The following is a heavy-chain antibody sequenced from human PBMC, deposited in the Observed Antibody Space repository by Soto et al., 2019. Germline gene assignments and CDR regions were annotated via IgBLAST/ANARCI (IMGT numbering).Heavy chain of an antibody. D-gene: IGHD6-13*01. CDR1: GFTFSSYA. Sequence: PGGSLRLSCAASGFTFSSYAMSWVRQAPGKGLEWVSAISGSGGSTYYADSVKGRFTISRDNSKNTLYLQMNSLRAEDTAVYYCAKDPAPYSSSWYFYFDYWGQGTLVTVSS. CDR3: AKDPAPYSSSWYFYFDY. V-gene: IGHV3-23*01. J-gene: IGHJ4*02. CDR2: ISGSGGST.